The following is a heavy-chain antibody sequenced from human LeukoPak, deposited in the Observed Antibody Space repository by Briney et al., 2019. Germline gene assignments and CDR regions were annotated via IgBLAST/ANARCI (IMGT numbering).Heavy chain of an antibody. D-gene: IGHD6-13*01. CDR2: IYYSGST. CDR1: GGSISSSNYY. CDR3: ARGGVGSSSWYSLYYYYMDV. V-gene: IGHV4-39*07. J-gene: IGHJ6*03. Sequence: SETLSLTCTVSGGSISSSNYYWGWIRQPPGKGLEWIGNIYYSGSTYYNPSLESRVTMSLDTSKNQFSLKLSSVTAADTAVYYCARGGVGSSSWYSLYYYYMDVWGKGTTVTVSS.